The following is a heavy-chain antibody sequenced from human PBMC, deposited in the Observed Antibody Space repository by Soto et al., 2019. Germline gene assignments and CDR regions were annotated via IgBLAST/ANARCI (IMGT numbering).Heavy chain of an antibody. Sequence: SVKVSCKASGGTFSSYTISWVRQAPGQGLEWMGRIIPILGKTNYAQKFQGRVTMTTDTSTSTAYMELRSLRSDDTAVYYCARDRPIVVVPAAMREDAFDIWGQGTMVTVSS. CDR1: GGTFSSYT. CDR2: IIPILGKT. J-gene: IGHJ3*02. V-gene: IGHV1-69*08. CDR3: ARDRPIVVVPAAMREDAFDI. D-gene: IGHD2-2*01.